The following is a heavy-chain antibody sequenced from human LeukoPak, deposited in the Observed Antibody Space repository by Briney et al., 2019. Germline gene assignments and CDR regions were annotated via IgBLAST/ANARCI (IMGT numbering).Heavy chain of an antibody. V-gene: IGHV4-39*07. CDR2: INYSGTT. D-gene: IGHD6-19*01. CDR3: ARDTYSSGWYHGAFDI. J-gene: IGHJ3*02. Sequence: PSETLSLTCTVSGGTISSSSYYWGWIRQPPGKGLEWIGSINYSGTTYQNPSHKSRLTISVDTSKKQFSLKLSSVTAADTAVYYCARDTYSSGWYHGAFDIWGQGTMVTVSS. CDR1: GGTISSSSYY.